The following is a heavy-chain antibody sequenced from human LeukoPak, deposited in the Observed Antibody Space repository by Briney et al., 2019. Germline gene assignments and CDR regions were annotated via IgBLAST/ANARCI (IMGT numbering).Heavy chain of an antibody. CDR2: FAPGGGET. V-gene: IGHV1-24*01. J-gene: IGHJ4*02. CDR3: ATEIVGYGDVNYFDS. D-gene: IGHD4-17*01. Sequence: ASVKVSCKISGYTLTEVSMHWVRQAPGKGLEWMGGFAPGGGETIYAQNFQGRLIVTEDTSTDTAYMELSSLRSEDTAVYYCATEIVGYGDVNYFDSWGQGTLVTVSS. CDR1: GYTLTEVS.